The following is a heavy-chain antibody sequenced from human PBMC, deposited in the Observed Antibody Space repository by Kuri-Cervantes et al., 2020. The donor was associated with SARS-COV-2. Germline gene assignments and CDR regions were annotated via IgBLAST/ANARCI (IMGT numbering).Heavy chain of an antibody. CDR2: ISYDGSNK. V-gene: IGHV3-30-3*01. CDR1: GFTFSSYA. J-gene: IGHJ4*02. CDR3: ARDQAGTIDY. Sequence: LSLTCAASGFTFSSYAMHWVRQAPGKGLEWVAVISYDGSNKYYADSVKGRFTISRDNSKNTLYLRMNSLRAEDTAVYYCARDQAGTIDYWGQGTLVTVSS. D-gene: IGHD1-1*01.